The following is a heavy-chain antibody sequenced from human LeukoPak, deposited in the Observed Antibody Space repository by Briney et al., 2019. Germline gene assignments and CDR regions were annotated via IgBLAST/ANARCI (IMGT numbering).Heavy chain of an antibody. V-gene: IGHV4-59*01. CDR3: ARVRGIAAAGTGFDY. CDR1: GGSISSYY. CDR2: IYYSGST. J-gene: IGHJ4*02. D-gene: IGHD6-13*01. Sequence: SETLSLTCTVSGGSISSYYWSWIRQPPGKGLEWIGYIYYSGSTNYNPSLKSRVTISVDTSKNQFSLKLSSVTAADTAVYYCARVRGIAAAGTGFDYWGQGTLVTVSS.